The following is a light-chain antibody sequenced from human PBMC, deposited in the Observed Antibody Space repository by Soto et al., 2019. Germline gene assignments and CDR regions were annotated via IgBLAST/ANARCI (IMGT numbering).Light chain of an antibody. J-gene: IGKJ1*01. V-gene: IGKV3-11*01. Sequence: EVVVTQSPDTLSLSPGETATLSCRASQSVSSSVAWYQHKPGQSPRLVVYSGDKRAAGIPPRFSSSGSGTDFTLTISSLESDDFAIYYCQQRYSWLRAFGPGTKVDIK. CDR2: SGD. CDR1: QSVSSS. CDR3: QQRYSWLRA.